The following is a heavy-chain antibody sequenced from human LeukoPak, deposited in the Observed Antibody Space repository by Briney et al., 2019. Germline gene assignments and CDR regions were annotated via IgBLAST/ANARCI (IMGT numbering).Heavy chain of an antibody. CDR1: GITLSNYG. CDR3: AKASHDYYYGMDV. J-gene: IGHJ6*02. V-gene: IGHV3-23*01. Sequence: PGGSLRLSCAVSGITLSNYGMSWVRQAPGKGLEWVSAISGSGGSTYYADSVKGRFTISRDNSKNTLYLQMNSLRAEDTAVYYCAKASHDYYYGMDVWSQGTTVTVSS. CDR2: ISGSGGST.